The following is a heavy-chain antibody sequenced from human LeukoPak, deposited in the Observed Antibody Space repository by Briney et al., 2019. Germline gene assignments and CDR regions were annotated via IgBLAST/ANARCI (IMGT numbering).Heavy chain of an antibody. CDR2: IYYSGST. CDR3: ARVRAIVVVPAAMVPAEFDY. D-gene: IGHD2-2*01. Sequence: SETLSLTCTVSGGSISSGDYYWSWIRQPPGKGLEWIGYIYYSGSTYYNPSLKSRVTISVDTSKNQFSLKLSSVTAADTAVYYCARVRAIVVVPAAMVPAEFDYWGQGTLVTVSS. CDR1: GGSISSGDYY. V-gene: IGHV4-30-4*01. J-gene: IGHJ4*02.